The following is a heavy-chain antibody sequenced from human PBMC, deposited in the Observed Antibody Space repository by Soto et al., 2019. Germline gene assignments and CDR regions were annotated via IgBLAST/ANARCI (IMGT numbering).Heavy chain of an antibody. D-gene: IGHD3-10*01. V-gene: IGHV3-9*01. CDR3: AKDFGAGGLLWFGELFNAFDI. CDR2: ISWNSGSI. J-gene: IGHJ3*02. CDR1: GFTFDDYA. Sequence: PGGSLRLSCAASGFTFDDYAMHWVRQAPGKGLEWVSGISWNSGSIGYADSVKGRFTISRDNAKNSLYLQMNSLRAEDTALYYCAKDFGAGGLLWFGELFNAFDIWGQGTMVTVSS.